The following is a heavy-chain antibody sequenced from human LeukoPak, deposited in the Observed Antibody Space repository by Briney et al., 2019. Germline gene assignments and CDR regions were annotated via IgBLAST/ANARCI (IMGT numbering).Heavy chain of an antibody. J-gene: IGHJ5*02. CDR3: ASTAYGDYNWFDP. CDR2: IYYSGST. Sequence: SETLSLTCTVSGGAVSRGSYYWSWMRQPPGKGREWIGYIYYSGSTKSNPSLKSRVTISVDTSKNPFSLKLSSVTAADPAVYYCASTAYGDYNWFDPWGQGTLVTVSS. V-gene: IGHV4-61*01. D-gene: IGHD4-17*01. CDR1: GGAVSRGSYY.